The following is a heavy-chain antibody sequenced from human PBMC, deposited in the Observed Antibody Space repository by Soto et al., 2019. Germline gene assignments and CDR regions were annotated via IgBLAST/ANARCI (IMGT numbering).Heavy chain of an antibody. J-gene: IGHJ1*01. CDR1: GDTFTSYS. V-gene: IGHV1-69*01. Sequence: QGQLVQSGAEVKKPGSSVKVSCKSSGDTFTSYSIAWMRQAPGQGLEWMGGIIPKFGSTKYARKFQDRVTITADESTSTAYMELSGLRSEDTAVYFCARWGSSSWFAGFFQFWGQGTRVTVSS. CDR2: IIPKFGST. CDR3: ARWGSSSWFAGFFQF. D-gene: IGHD6-13*01.